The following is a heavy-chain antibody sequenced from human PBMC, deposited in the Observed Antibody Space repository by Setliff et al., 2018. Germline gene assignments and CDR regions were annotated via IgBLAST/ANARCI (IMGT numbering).Heavy chain of an antibody. CDR3: SRLVRYCTKTTCQRLSGGEF. CDR2: ISPHTGNT. CDR1: GYTFSDYG. D-gene: IGHD2-8*01. V-gene: IGHV1-18*01. J-gene: IGHJ4*02. Sequence: GASVKVSCKASGYTFSDYGISWVRQAPGQGLEWMGWISPHTGNTFYAPQFQGRVIMTTDTSTNTAYLELRSLESDDTAVYYCSRLVRYCTKTTCQRLSGGEFWGQGTLVTVSS.